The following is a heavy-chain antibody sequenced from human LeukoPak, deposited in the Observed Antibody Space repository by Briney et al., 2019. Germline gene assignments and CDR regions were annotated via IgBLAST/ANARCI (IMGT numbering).Heavy chain of an antibody. CDR1: GGSISSYY. CDR2: IYTSGST. D-gene: IGHD3-3*01. J-gene: IGHJ5*02. V-gene: IGHV4-4*07. Sequence: SETLSLTCTVSGGSISSYYWSWIRQPAGKGLEWIGRIYTSGSTNYNPSLKSRVTMSVDTSKNQFSLKLSSVTAADTAVYHCARSQYDFWSGDFDSNWFDPWGQGTLVTVSS. CDR3: ARSQYDFWSGDFDSNWFDP.